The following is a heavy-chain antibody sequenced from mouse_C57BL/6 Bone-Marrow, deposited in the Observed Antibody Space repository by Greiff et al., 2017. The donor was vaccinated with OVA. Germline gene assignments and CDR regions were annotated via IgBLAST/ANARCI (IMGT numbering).Heavy chain of an antibody. Sequence: EVQLVESGPGLVKPSQSLSLTCSVTGYSINSGYYWNWIRQFPGNKLEWMGYISYDGSNNYNPSLKNRISITRDTSKNQFFLKLNSVTTEDTATYYCARDRYYYGSSSWFAYWGQGTLVTVSA. J-gene: IGHJ3*01. CDR3: ARDRYYYGSSSWFAY. CDR1: GYSINSGYY. V-gene: IGHV3-6*01. D-gene: IGHD1-1*01. CDR2: ISYDGSN.